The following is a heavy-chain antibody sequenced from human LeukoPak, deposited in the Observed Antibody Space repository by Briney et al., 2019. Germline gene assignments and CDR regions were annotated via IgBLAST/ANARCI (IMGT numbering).Heavy chain of an antibody. Sequence: SQTLSFTCNVSGGSISSGGGYYWSWIRQLPGKGLEWIGYIYYSGTTYYNPSLKSRVTLSVDTSKNQFSLKLSSVTAADTAVYYCARDSSGYYSFDYWGQGTLVSVSP. D-gene: IGHD3-22*01. CDR3: ARDSSGYYSFDY. V-gene: IGHV4-31*03. J-gene: IGHJ4*02. CDR1: GGSISSGGGYY. CDR2: IYYSGTT.